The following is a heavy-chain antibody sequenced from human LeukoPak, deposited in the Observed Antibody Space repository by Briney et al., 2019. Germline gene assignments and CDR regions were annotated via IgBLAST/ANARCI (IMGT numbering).Heavy chain of an antibody. CDR2: IYYSGST. J-gene: IGHJ6*02. Sequence: SETLSLTRTVSGGSISSYYWSWIRQPPGKGLEWIGYIYYSGSTNYNPSLKSRVTISVDTSKNQFSLKLSSVTAADTAVYYCARSPMVRGAYYYYGMDVWGQGTTVTVSS. CDR3: ARSPMVRGAYYYYGMDV. CDR1: GGSISSYY. D-gene: IGHD3-10*01. V-gene: IGHV4-59*08.